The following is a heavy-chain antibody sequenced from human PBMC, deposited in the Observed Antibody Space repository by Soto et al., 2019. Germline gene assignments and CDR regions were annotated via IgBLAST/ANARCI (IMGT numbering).Heavy chain of an antibody. CDR1: GYTFTSYG. CDR2: ISAYNGDT. V-gene: IGHV1-18*01. CDR3: SRSMPYSIGWEPSDY. Sequence: ASVKVSCKTSGYTFTSYGINWVRQAPGQGLEWVGWISAYNGDTNYAQKFQGRVTMTTDTSTTTAYMDLRSLRSDDTAVYYCSRSMPYSIGWEPSDYWGQGALVTVSS. J-gene: IGHJ4*02. D-gene: IGHD6-19*01.